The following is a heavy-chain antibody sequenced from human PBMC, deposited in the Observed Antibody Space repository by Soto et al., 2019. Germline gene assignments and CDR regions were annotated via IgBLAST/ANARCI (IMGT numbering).Heavy chain of an antibody. V-gene: IGHV4-31*03. Sequence: QVQLQESGPGLVKASQTLSLNCTVSGGSISSGGYYWNWVRQHPGKGLAWIGFIYYSGSTQYNPSLKTRVTIAVDTSTNQFSLKLRSVTAADTTVYYCARDSPYGSRRRDVFDIWGQGTMVTVSS. CDR3: ARDSPYGSRRRDVFDI. CDR1: GGSISSGGYY. J-gene: IGHJ3*02. CDR2: IYYSGST. D-gene: IGHD3-10*01.